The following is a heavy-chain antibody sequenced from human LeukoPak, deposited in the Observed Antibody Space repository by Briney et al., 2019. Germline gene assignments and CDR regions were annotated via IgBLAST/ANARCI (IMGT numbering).Heavy chain of an antibody. CDR3: ASTSMIELSDAFDI. Sequence: SVKVSCKASGYTFTGYYMHWVRQAPGQGLEWMGRINPNSGGTNYAQKFQGRVTMTRDTSISAAYMELSRLRSDDTAVYYCASTSMIELSDAFDIWGQGTMVTVSS. D-gene: IGHD3-22*01. V-gene: IGHV1-2*06. CDR1: GYTFTGYY. J-gene: IGHJ3*02. CDR2: INPNSGGT.